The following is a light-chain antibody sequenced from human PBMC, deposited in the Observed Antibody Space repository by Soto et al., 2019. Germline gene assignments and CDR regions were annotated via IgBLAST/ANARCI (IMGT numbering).Light chain of an antibody. J-gene: IGKJ5*01. CDR2: IAS. CDR3: RQVNSYPIT. Sequence: DIQMTQSPSSLSASLGDRVTITCQASQDISNYLNWYQQKPGRAPKLLIYIASTLQSGVPSRFSGSYSGTEFTLTITSLQPEDFATYYCRQVNSYPITFGQGTRLEIK. V-gene: IGKV1-9*01. CDR1: QDISNY.